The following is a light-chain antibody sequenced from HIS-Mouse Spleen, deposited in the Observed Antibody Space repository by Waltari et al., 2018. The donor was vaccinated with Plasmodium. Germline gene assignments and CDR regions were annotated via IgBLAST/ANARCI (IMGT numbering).Light chain of an antibody. CDR2: EGS. CDR3: CSYAGSSTLV. V-gene: IGLV2-23*01. J-gene: IGLJ3*02. Sequence: QSALPQPASVSGSPGQSITISCTGTSRDVGSSNLVSWYQQHPGKAPKLRIYEGSKRPSGVSNSFSGSKSGNTASLTISGLQAEDEADYYCCSYAGSSTLVFGGGTKLTVL. CDR1: SRDVGSSNL.